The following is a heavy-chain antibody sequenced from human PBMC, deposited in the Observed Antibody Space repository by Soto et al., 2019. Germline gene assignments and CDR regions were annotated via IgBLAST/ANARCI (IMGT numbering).Heavy chain of an antibody. J-gene: IGHJ4*02. Sequence: SETLSLTCAVYGESFSGYYWTWIRQPPGGGLEWIGEINRGGSTNYNPSLKSRVTISADTSKNQFSLKLSSVTAADTAVYYCASLYGDYVSYWGQGTLVTVSS. CDR3: ASLYGDYVSY. CDR1: GESFSGYY. D-gene: IGHD4-17*01. CDR2: INRGGST. V-gene: IGHV4-34*01.